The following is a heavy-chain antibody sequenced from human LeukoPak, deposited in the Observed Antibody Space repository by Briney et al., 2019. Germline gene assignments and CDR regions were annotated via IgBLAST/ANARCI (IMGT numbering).Heavy chain of an antibody. CDR1: GGSISSSSYY. V-gene: IGHV4-39*01. Sequence: SEILSLTCTVSGGSISSSSYYWGWIRQPPGKGLEWIGSIYYSGSTYYNPSLKSRVTISVDTSKNQFSLKLSSVTAADTAVYYCARHGGYCSSTSCYGNWFDPWGQGTLVTVSS. CDR3: ARHGGYCSSTSCYGNWFDP. CDR2: IYYSGST. D-gene: IGHD2-2*01. J-gene: IGHJ5*02.